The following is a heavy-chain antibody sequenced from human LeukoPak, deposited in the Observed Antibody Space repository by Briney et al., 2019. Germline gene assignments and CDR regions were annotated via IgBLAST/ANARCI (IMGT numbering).Heavy chain of an antibody. CDR1: GGSISSYY. V-gene: IGHV4-59*01. J-gene: IGHJ3*02. CDR3: ARSIAASAGVAFDI. D-gene: IGHD6-13*01. Sequence: SETLPLTCTVSGGSISSYYWSWIRQPPGKGLEWIGYIYYSGSTNYNPSLKSRVTISVDTSKNQFSLKLSSATAADTAVYYCARSIAASAGVAFDIWGQGTMVTVSS. CDR2: IYYSGST.